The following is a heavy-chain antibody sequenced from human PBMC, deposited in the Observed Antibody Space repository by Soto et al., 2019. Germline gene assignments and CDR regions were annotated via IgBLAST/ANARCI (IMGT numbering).Heavy chain of an antibody. CDR2: ISSSSPI. CDR3: ARDVGTTHYGMDV. CDR1: GFTFTSYA. V-gene: IGHV3-48*02. J-gene: IGHJ6*02. D-gene: IGHD1-26*01. Sequence: PGGSLRRSWAASGFTFTSYAMNGVRQAPGKGLEWVSYISSSSPIYYADSVKGRFTISRDNAKNSLYLQMNSLRDEDTAVYYCARDVGTTHYGMDVWGQGTTVTVSS.